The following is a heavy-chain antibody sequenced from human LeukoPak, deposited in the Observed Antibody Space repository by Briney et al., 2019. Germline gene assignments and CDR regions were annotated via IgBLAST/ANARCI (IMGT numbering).Heavy chain of an antibody. V-gene: IGHV3-15*01. J-gene: IGHJ6*03. CDR1: GFTLCNAW. CDR3: TTTLDPFYSGKDYYYYYMDV. CDR2: IKSKTVGGTT. D-gene: IGHD1-26*01. Sequence: PGESLRLSCAASGFTLCNAWMSRVREAPGTGVEWVGRIKSKTVGGTTDYAAPVKGRFTISRDDSKNTLYLQMNSLKTEDTAVYYCTTTLDPFYSGKDYYYYYMDVWGKGTTVTVSS.